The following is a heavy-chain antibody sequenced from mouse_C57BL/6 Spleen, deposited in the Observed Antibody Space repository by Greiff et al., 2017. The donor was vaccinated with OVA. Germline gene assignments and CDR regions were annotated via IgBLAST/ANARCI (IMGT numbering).Heavy chain of an antibody. CDR2: INPNNGGT. CDR3: ARGYGSSYRGTMDY. J-gene: IGHJ4*01. Sequence: VQLQQSGPELVKPGASVKMSCKASGYTFTDYNMHWVKQSHGKSLEWIGYINPNNGGTSYNQKFKGKATLTVNKSSSTAYMEIRSLTSEDSAVYYCARGYGSSYRGTMDYWGQGTSVTVSS. V-gene: IGHV1-22*01. CDR1: GYTFTDYN. D-gene: IGHD1-1*01.